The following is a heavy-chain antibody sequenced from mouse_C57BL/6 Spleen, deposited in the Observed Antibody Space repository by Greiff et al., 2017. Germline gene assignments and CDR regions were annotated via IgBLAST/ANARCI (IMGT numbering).Heavy chain of an antibody. D-gene: IGHD2-2*01. Sequence: QVQLQQSGAELVRPGASVKLSCKASGYTFTDYYINWVKQRPGQGLEWIARIYPGSGNTYYNEKFKGKATLPAEKSSSTAYMQLSSLTSEDSAVYFCARSGGYDTWFAYWGQGTLVTVSA. CDR3: ARSGGYDTWFAY. CDR2: IYPGSGNT. V-gene: IGHV1-76*01. J-gene: IGHJ3*01. CDR1: GYTFTDYY.